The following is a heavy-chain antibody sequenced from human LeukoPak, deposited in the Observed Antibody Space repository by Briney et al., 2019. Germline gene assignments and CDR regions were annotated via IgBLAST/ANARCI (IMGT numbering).Heavy chain of an antibody. J-gene: IGHJ6*03. Sequence: PSETLSLTCAVYGGSFSGYYWSWIRQPPGKGLEWIGEINHSGSTNYNPSLKSRVTISVDTSKNQFSLKLSSVTAADTAVYFCARRDIVVVPAAPSRGSYYMDVWGKGTTVTVSS. CDR2: INHSGST. D-gene: IGHD2-2*01. V-gene: IGHV4-34*01. CDR1: GGSFSGYY. CDR3: ARRDIVVVPAAPSRGSYYMDV.